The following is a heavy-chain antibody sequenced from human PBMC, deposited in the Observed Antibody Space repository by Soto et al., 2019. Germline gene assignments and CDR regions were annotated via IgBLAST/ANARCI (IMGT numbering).Heavy chain of an antibody. V-gene: IGHV3-48*02. CDR1: GFTFSSYS. CDR3: ARESAALNWFDP. CDR2: ISGTGGST. J-gene: IGHJ5*02. D-gene: IGHD2-2*01. Sequence: PGGSLRLSCAASGFTFSSYSMNWVRQAPGKGLEWVSAISGTGGSTYYADSVKGRFTISRDNAKNSLYLQMNSLRDEDTAVYYCARESAALNWFDPWGQGTLVTVSS.